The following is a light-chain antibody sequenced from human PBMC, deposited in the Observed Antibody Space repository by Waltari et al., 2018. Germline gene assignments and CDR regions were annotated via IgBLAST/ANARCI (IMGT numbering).Light chain of an antibody. CDR2: RTN. Sequence: QTVVTQEPSFSVSPGGTVTLTCGLSSGSVSTSYYPSWYQQIPGQAPRTLMYRTNTRSSGVPDRFSGSILGNKAALTITGAQADDECDYYCVLYMGSGIHVFGTGTKVTVL. V-gene: IGLV8-61*01. J-gene: IGLJ1*01. CDR3: VLYMGSGIHV. CDR1: SGSVSTSYY.